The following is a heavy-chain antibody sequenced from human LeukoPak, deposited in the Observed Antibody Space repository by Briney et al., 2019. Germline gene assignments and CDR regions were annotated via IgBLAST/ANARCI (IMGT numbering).Heavy chain of an antibody. J-gene: IGHJ5*02. CDR2: IYYSGST. CDR3: ARFFWDDYGDYGTTKKNNWFDP. Sequence: SETLSLTCTVSGGSISSYYWSWIRQPPGKGLEWIGYIYYSGSTNYNPSLKSRVTISVDTSKNQFSLKLSSVTAADTAVYYCARFFWDDYGDYGTTKKNNWFDPWGQGTLVTVSS. CDR1: GGSISSYY. V-gene: IGHV4-59*01. D-gene: IGHD4-17*01.